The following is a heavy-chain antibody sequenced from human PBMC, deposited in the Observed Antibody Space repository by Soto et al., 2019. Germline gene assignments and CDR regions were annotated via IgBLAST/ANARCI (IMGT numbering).Heavy chain of an antibody. CDR1: GYTFTSYG. CDR3: ARCGYSYGHVDSEGT. CDR2: ISAYEDNR. J-gene: IGHJ5*02. V-gene: IGHV1-18*01. D-gene: IGHD5-18*01. Sequence: QIQLVQSGAEVKKPGASVKVSCKASGYTFTSYGITWVRQAPGQGLEWMGWISAYEDNRDYAQQCQGRVTMTTDTSTSTAYMEMSSLRYDDTAVYYCARCGYSYGHVDSEGTWGQGTLVTVSS.